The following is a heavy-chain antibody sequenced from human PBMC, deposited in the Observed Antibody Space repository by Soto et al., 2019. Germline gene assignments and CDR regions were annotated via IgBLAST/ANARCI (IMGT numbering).Heavy chain of an antibody. Sequence: SETLSLTCTVSGGSISSGNYYWSWIRQHPGKGLEWIGYIYYSGSTNYNPSLKSRVTISVDTSKNQFSLKLSSVTAADTAVYYCARSYCGGDCYFNWFDPWGQGTLVTVSS. CDR1: GGSISSGNYY. J-gene: IGHJ5*02. V-gene: IGHV4-61*01. D-gene: IGHD2-21*02. CDR2: IYYSGST. CDR3: ARSYCGGDCYFNWFDP.